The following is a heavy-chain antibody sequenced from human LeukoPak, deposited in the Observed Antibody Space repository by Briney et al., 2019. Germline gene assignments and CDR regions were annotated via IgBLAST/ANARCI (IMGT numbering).Heavy chain of an antibody. J-gene: IGHJ4*02. Sequence: PGGSLRLSCAASGFTFSSSFMTWVRQAPGKGLEWVANIKPDGSEKYYVDSVKGRFTISRDNPKNSLYLQMNSLRAEDTAVYYCASGGYNWNRLDYWGQGTLVTVSS. D-gene: IGHD1-20*01. V-gene: IGHV3-7*01. CDR2: IKPDGSEK. CDR1: GFTFSSSF. CDR3: ASGGYNWNRLDY.